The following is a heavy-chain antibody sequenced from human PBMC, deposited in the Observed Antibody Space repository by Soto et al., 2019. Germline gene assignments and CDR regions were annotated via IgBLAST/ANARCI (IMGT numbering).Heavy chain of an antibody. V-gene: IGHV1-3*01. J-gene: IGHJ5*02. CDR2: INAGNGNT. CDR3: ARADVLLWFGDYRANWFDP. Sequence: ASVKVSCKASGYTFTSYAMHWVRQAPGQRLEWMGWINAGNGNTKYSQKFQGRVTITRDTSASTAYMELSSLRSEDTAVYYCARADVLLWFGDYRANWFDPWGQGTLVTVSS. CDR1: GYTFTSYA. D-gene: IGHD3-10*01.